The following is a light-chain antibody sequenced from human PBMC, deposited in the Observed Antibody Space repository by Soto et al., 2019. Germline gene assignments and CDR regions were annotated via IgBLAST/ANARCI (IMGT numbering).Light chain of an antibody. J-gene: IGLJ2*01. CDR3: LSYDSSLSGVV. CDR1: SSNIGAGYD. Sequence: QSVLTQPPSVSGAPGQRVTISCTGSSSNIGAGYDVHWYQQLPGTAPKLLIYGNSNRPSGVPDRFSGSKSGTSASLAITGFQAEDEADYYCLSYDSSLSGVVFGGGTKLTVL. V-gene: IGLV1-40*01. CDR2: GNS.